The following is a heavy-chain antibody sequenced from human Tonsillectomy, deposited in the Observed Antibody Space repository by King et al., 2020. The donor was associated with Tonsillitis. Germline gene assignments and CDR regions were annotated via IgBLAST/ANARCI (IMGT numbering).Heavy chain of an antibody. Sequence: VQLVESGGGLVQPGGSLRLSCAVSGFTFSSVSMNWVRQAPGMGLEWISYISSITSTIYYADSVNGRFTISIDNAKNSLFLQMNSLRAEDTAVYYCASRIDLNYWGQGTLVTVSS. CDR1: GFTFSSVS. CDR3: ASRIDLNY. V-gene: IGHV3-48*01. J-gene: IGHJ4*02. CDR2: ISSITSTI. D-gene: IGHD2/OR15-2a*01.